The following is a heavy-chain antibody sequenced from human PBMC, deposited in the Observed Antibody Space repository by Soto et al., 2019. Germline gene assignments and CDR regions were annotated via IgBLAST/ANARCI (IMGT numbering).Heavy chain of an antibody. Sequence: GGSLRLSCATSRFTFSRYSMNWVRQAPGRGLEWVSSISSGSNYIYYTDSVKGRFTISRDNAKNSLYLQMNSLRAEDTAVYYCARDVEMTTLYAFNIWGQGTMVTVSS. CDR3: ARDVEMTTLYAFNI. J-gene: IGHJ3*02. CDR2: ISSGSNYI. D-gene: IGHD4-4*01. V-gene: IGHV3-21*01. CDR1: RFTFSRYS.